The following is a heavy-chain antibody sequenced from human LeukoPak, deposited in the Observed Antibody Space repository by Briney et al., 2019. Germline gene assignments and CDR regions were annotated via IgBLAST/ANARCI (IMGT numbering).Heavy chain of an antibody. V-gene: IGHV1-2*02. CDR2: INPNSGDR. Sequence: ASVKVSCKASGYTFTGYYMHWVRQAPGQGLEWMGWINPNSGDRSYAQKFQGRVTMTADTSISTAYMELSSLRSDDTAVYYCARDGAHLYYFDLWGQGTLVTVSS. D-gene: IGHD1-26*01. CDR3: ARDGAHLYYFDL. J-gene: IGHJ4*02. CDR1: GYTFTGYY.